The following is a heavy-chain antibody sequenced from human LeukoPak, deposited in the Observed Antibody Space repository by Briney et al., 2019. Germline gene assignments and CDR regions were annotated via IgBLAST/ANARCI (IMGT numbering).Heavy chain of an antibody. D-gene: IGHD4-17*01. J-gene: IGHJ4*02. CDR1: GFSLSTSGMC. Sequence: SGPTLVNPTPPLTLTCTFSGFSLSTSGMCVSWIRQPPGKALEWLARIDWDDDKYYSTSLKTRLTISQDTSKNQVVLTMTNMDPVDTATYYCARAFPTVTTFDYWGQGTLVTVSS. CDR3: ARAFPTVTTFDY. CDR2: IDWDDDK. V-gene: IGHV2-70*11.